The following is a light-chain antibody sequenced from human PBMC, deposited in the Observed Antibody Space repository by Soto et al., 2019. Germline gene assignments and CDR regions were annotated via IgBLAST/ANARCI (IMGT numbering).Light chain of an antibody. Sequence: DIQMTKSPSTMSASVGDRVTITCLARQRISSWLAWYQQKPGKGPKLLIYDDSSLESGVPSRIRGSGSGTEFLRSNSSLHPADFETYSGHQYNSYSPEKFGQGNKVAIK. V-gene: IGKV1-5*01. CDR2: DDS. J-gene: IGKJ1*01. CDR1: QRISSW. CDR3: HQYNSYSPEK.